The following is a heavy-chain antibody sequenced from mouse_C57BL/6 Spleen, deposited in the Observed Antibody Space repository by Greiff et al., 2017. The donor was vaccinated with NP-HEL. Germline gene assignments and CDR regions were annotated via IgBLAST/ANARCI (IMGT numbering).Heavy chain of an antibody. J-gene: IGHJ3*01. CDR3: ASGSYDYRAWFAY. V-gene: IGHV3-6*01. CDR1: GYSITSGYY. Sequence: EVQLVESGPGLVKPSQSLSLTCSVTGYSITSGYYWNWIRQFPGNKLEWMGYISYDGSNNYNPSLKNRISITRDTSKNQFFLKLNSVTTEDTATYCCASGSYDYRAWFAYWGQGTLVTVSA. D-gene: IGHD2-4*01. CDR2: ISYDGSN.